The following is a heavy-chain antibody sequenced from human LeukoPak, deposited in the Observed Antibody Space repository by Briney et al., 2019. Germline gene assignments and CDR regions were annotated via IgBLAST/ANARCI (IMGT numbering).Heavy chain of an antibody. D-gene: IGHD2-2*01. V-gene: IGHV1-69*01. J-gene: IGHJ4*02. CDR2: INPIFGTA. CDR1: GGIFSSYV. CDR3: AREGYCSSTSGSLGY. Sequence: ASVKVSCKASGGIFSSYVISWVRQAPGQGREWMGGINPIFGTANYAQKFQGRVTITADESTSTAYMELSSLRSEDTGVYYCAREGYCSSTSGSLGYWGQGTLVTVSS.